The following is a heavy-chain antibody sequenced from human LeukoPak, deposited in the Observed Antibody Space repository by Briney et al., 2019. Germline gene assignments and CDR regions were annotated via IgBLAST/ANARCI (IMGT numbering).Heavy chain of an antibody. Sequence: ASVKVSCKASGYTFTGYYMHWVRQAPGQGLEWMGWINPNSGGTNYAQKFQGRVTMTRDTSISTAYMELSRLRSDDTAVYYCARASDGSSSFDYWGQGTLVTVSS. CDR1: GYTFTGYY. V-gene: IGHV1-2*02. CDR3: ARASDGSSSFDY. D-gene: IGHD6-6*01. J-gene: IGHJ4*02. CDR2: INPNSGGT.